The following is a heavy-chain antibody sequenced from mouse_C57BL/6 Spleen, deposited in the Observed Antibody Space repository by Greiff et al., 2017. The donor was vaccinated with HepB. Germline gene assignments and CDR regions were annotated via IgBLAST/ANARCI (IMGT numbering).Heavy chain of an antibody. CDR1: GFTFTDYY. CDR3: ARYPHYYGSSYGYFDY. J-gene: IGHJ2*01. V-gene: IGHV7-3*01. Sequence: EVKLMESGGGLVQPGGSLSLSFAASGFTFTDYYMSWVRQPPGKALEWLGFIRNKANGYTTEYSASVKGRFTISRDNSQSILYLQMNALRAEDSATHYCARYPHYYGSSYGYFDYWGQGTTLTVSS. CDR2: IRNKANGYTT. D-gene: IGHD1-1*01.